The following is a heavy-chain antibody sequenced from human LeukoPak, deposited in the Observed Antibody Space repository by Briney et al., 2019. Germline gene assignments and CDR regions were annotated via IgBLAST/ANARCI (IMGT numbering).Heavy chain of an antibody. CDR2: IYYSGST. J-gene: IGHJ6*03. Sequence: PSETLSLTCTVSGGSISSYYWSWIRQPPGKGLEWIGYIYYSGSTNYNPSLKSRVTISVDTSKNQFSLKLSSVTAADTAVYYCARDPHCGGDCYEGVMDVWGKGTTVTVSS. CDR3: ARDPHCGGDCYEGVMDV. V-gene: IGHV4-59*01. D-gene: IGHD2-21*02. CDR1: GGSISSYY.